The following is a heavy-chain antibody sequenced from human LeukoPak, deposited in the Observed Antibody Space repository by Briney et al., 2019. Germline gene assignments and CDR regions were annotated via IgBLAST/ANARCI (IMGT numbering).Heavy chain of an antibody. CDR1: GGSISSGDYY. Sequence: PSQTLSLTCTVSGGSISSGDYYWSWIRQPPGKGLEWIGEIYHSGSTNYNPSLKSRVTISVDKSKNQFSPKLSSVTAADTAVYYCATHVVTLRGYYFDYWGQGTLVTVSS. V-gene: IGHV4-30-4*03. CDR3: ATHVVTLRGYYFDY. J-gene: IGHJ4*02. D-gene: IGHD3-22*01. CDR2: IYHSGST.